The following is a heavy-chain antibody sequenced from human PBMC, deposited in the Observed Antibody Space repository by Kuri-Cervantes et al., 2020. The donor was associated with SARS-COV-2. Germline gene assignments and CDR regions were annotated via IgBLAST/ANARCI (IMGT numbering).Heavy chain of an antibody. D-gene: IGHD3-3*01. CDR3: ASSRITIFGVVITHWFDP. CDR1: GYTFTGYY. V-gene: IGHV1-2*02. CDR2: INPNSGGT. Sequence: ASVKVSCKASGYTFTGYYMHWVRQAPGQGLEWMGWINPNSGGTNYAQKFQGRVTMTRDTSISTAYMELSRLTSDDTAVYYCASSRITIFGVVITHWFDPWGQGTLVTVSS. J-gene: IGHJ5*02.